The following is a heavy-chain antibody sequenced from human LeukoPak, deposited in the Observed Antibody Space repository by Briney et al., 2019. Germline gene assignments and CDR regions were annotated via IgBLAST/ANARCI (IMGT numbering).Heavy chain of an antibody. CDR2: IYHSGST. J-gene: IGHJ4*02. V-gene: IGHV4-38-2*01. D-gene: IGHD3-10*01. CDR1: GYSISSGYY. CDR3: ARIALRGY. Sequence: PSETLSLTCAVSGYSISSGYYWGWIRQPPGKGLEWIGSIYHSGSTYYNPSLKSRVTISVDTSKNQFSLKLSSATAADTAVYYCARIALRGYWGQGTLVTVSS.